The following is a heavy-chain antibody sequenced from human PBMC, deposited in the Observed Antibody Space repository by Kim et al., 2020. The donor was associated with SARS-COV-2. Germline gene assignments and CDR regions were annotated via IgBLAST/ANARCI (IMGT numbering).Heavy chain of an antibody. CDR2: IYPGDSDV. V-gene: IGHV5-51*01. J-gene: IGHJ4*02. CDR3: ARRHFYGSGSCFGY. CDR1: GYTFNDYW. D-gene: IGHD3-10*01. Sequence: GESLKISCKGSGYTFNDYWIGWVRQMPGKGLEWMGIIYPGDSDVTYSPSFQGQVTISVDSSITTAYLQWGSLKASDTAVYYCARRHFYGSGSCFGYWGQGTLVSVSS.